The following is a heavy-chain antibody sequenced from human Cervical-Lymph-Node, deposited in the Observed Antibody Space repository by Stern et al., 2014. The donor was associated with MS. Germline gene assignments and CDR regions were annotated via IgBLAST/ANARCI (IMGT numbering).Heavy chain of an antibody. CDR2: IYYSGST. V-gene: IGHV4-31*03. CDR3: AREIAAAGHFDY. Sequence: QLQLQESGPGLVKPSQTLSLTCTVSGGSISSGGYYWSWIRQHPGKGLEWIGYIYYSGSTYYNPSLKSRVTISVDTSKNQFSLKLSSVTAADTAVYYCAREIAAAGHFDYWGQGTLVTVSS. D-gene: IGHD6-13*01. CDR1: GGSISSGGYY. J-gene: IGHJ4*02.